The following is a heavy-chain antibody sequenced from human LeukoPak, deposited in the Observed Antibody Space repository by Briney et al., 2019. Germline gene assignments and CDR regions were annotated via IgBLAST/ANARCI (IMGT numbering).Heavy chain of an antibody. J-gene: IGHJ4*02. V-gene: IGHV3-33*01. CDR2: IWYDGSTK. CDR1: GFAFRSYG. D-gene: IGHD3-10*02. CDR3: ARCSGQFYFDS. Sequence: GGSLRVSCAASGFAFRSYGMHWVRQAPGKGLEWVAVIWYDGSTKFYADSVKSRFTISRDNSKNTLYLQMNSLRAEDTAVYYCARCSGQFYFDSWGQGTLVTVSS.